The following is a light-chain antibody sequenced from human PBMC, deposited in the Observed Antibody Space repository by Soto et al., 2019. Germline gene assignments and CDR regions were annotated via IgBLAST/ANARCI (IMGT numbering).Light chain of an antibody. J-gene: IGKJ1*01. CDR1: QSVSSN. CDR3: QQYNNWPRT. Sequence: IVITHSPSTLSVSRLYRASLSCRSSQSVSSNLAWYQQKPGQAPRLLIYGASTRATGIPARFSGSGSGTEFTLTISSLQSEDFAVYYCQQYNNWPRTFGQGTKVDIK. V-gene: IGKV3-15*01. CDR2: GAS.